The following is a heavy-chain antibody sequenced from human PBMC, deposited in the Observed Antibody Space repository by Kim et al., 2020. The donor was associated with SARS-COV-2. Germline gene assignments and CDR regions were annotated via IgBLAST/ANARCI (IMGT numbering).Heavy chain of an antibody. J-gene: IGHJ4*02. D-gene: IGHD2-2*01. Sequence: KGRFTISRDKAKNSLYLQMNSLRAEDTAVYYCARVVVCSSTSCYGYYFDYWGQGTLVTVSS. CDR3: ARVVVCSSTSCYGYYFDY. V-gene: IGHV3-11*06.